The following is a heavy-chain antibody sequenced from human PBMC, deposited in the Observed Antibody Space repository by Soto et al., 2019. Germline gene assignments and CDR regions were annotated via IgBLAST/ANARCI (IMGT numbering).Heavy chain of an antibody. CDR1: GGSFSGYY. J-gene: IGHJ3*02. Sequence: SETLSLTCAVYGGSFSGYYWSWIRQPPGKGLEWIGEINHSGSTNYNPSLKSRVTISVDTSKNQFSLKLSSVTAADTAVYYCARDSRGPPYYDILISTRPDAFDIWGQGTMVTVSS. D-gene: IGHD3-9*01. CDR2: INHSGST. V-gene: IGHV4-34*01. CDR3: ARDSRGPPYYDILISTRPDAFDI.